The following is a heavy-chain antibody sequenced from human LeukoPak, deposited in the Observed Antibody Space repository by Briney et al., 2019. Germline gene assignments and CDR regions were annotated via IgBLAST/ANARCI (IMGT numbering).Heavy chain of an antibody. CDR2: IFNSVTT. CDR1: GGSINNYY. CDR3: AREGSNWDPLDY. J-gene: IGHJ4*02. D-gene: IGHD1-1*01. V-gene: IGHV4-59*08. Sequence: SETLSLTCTVSGGSINNYYWSWIRQPPGRGLEWIGYIFNSVTTNYNPSLKSRVTISVDTSKKQFSLKLTSVTAADTAVYYCAREGSNWDPLDYWGQGTLVTVSS.